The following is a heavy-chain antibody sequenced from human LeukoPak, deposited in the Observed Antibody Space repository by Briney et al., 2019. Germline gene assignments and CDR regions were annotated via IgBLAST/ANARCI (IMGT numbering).Heavy chain of an antibody. V-gene: IGHV4-4*07. CDR1: GDFIISNY. D-gene: IGHD5-18*01. CDR2: KYASGST. CDR3: ARDLGYSYAYFDF. J-gene: IGHJ4*02. Sequence: PSETLSLTCIVPGDFIISNYWSWIRQPAGKGVEWIGRKYASGSTNYNPSLKSRVTMSIDTSKNQFSLKLSSVTAADTAVYYCARDLGYSYAYFDFWGQGTLVTASS.